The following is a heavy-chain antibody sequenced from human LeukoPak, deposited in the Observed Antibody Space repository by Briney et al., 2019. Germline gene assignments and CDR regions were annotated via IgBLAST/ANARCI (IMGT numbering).Heavy chain of an antibody. V-gene: IGHV4-4*09. CDR1: GGSISSDY. CDR3: ARHSGGSESYLYFFDY. CDR2: IYPSGST. Sequence: SETLSLTYTVSGGSISSDYWSWIRQPPGKGLEWIGYIYPSGSTNYNPSLKSRVTISVDTSKNQFSLKLTSVTAADTAVYYCARHSGGSESYLYFFDYWGQGTLVTVSS. D-gene: IGHD1-26*01. J-gene: IGHJ4*02.